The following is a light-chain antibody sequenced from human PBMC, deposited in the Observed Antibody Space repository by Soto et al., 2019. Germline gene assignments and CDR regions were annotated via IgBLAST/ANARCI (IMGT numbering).Light chain of an antibody. V-gene: IGLV2-23*01. CDR3: CSYAGSSTPHFV. CDR1: SSDVGNYNL. Sequence: QSVLTQPASVSGSPGQSITISCTGTSSDVGNYNLVSWYQQHPGKAPKLMIYEGSKRPSGVSNRFSGSKSGNTASLTISGLQAEHEAHYYCCSYAGSSTPHFVFGAGTKVTVL. CDR2: EGS. J-gene: IGLJ1*01.